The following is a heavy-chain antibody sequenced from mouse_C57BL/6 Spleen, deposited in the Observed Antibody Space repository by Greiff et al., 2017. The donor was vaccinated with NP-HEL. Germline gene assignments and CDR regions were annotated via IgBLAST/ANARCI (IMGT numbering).Heavy chain of an antibody. CDR3: ARHPDGYYDYYAMDY. Sequence: EVNVVESGGGLVKPGGSLKLSCAASGFTFSDYGMHWVRQAPEKGLEWVAYISSGSSTIYYADTVKGRFTISRDNAKNTLFLQMTSLRSEDTAMYYCARHPDGYYDYYAMDYWGQGTSVTVSS. D-gene: IGHD2-3*01. J-gene: IGHJ4*01. CDR2: ISSGSSTI. CDR1: GFTFSDYG. V-gene: IGHV5-17*01.